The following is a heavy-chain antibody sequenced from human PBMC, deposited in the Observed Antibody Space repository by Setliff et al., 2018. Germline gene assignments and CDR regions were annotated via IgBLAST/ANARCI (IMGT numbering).Heavy chain of an antibody. CDR2: ISAYNGNT. J-gene: IGHJ5*02. CDR3: ARDWSVGFDP. D-gene: IGHD2-15*01. Sequence: GASVKVSCKASGYTFASYGISWVRQAPGQGLEWMGWISAYNGNTDYAQKLQGRVTMTTDTSTRTAYMEVTSLRSEDTAVYYCARDWSVGFDPWGQGTLVTVSS. CDR1: GYTFASYG. V-gene: IGHV1-18*01.